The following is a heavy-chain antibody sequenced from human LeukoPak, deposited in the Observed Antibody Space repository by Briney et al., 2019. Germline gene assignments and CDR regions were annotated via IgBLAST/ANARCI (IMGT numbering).Heavy chain of an antibody. D-gene: IGHD2-2*01. CDR1: GGSFSGYY. CDR2: INHSGST. Sequence: SETLSLTCAVYGGSFSGYYWSWIRQPPGKGLEWIGEINHSGSTNYNPSPKSRVTISVDTSKNQFSLKLSSVTAADTAVYYCALLDLGYCSSTTCLTRYYYGMDVWAKGPRSPSP. J-gene: IGHJ6*02. V-gene: IGHV4-34*01. CDR3: ALLDLGYCSSTTCLTRYYYGMDV.